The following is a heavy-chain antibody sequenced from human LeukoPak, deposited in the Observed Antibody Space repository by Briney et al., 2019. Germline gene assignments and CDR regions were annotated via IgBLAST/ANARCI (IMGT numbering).Heavy chain of an antibody. J-gene: IGHJ6*03. D-gene: IGHD6-13*01. Sequence: SETLSLTCTDSGGSISSYYWSWIRQPPGKGLEWIGYIYYSGSTNYNPSLKSRVTISVDTSKNQFSLKLSSVTAADTAVYYCARDRMEGYSSSWTRAYYYMDVWGKGTTVTVSS. CDR1: GGSISSYY. CDR2: IYYSGST. V-gene: IGHV4-59*01. CDR3: ARDRMEGYSSSWTRAYYYMDV.